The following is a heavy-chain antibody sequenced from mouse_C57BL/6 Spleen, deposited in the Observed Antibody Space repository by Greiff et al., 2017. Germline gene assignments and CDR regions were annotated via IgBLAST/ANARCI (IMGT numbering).Heavy chain of an antibody. V-gene: IGHV1-18*01. D-gene: IGHD3-2*02. Sequence: VQLQQSGPELVKPGASVKIPCKASGYTFTDYNMDWVKQSHGKSLEWIGDINPNNGGTIYNQKFKGKATLTVDKSSGTAYMELRSLTSEDTAVYYCARGSSGYSYYFDYWGQGTTLTVSS. CDR2: INPNNGGT. CDR3: ARGSSGYSYYFDY. CDR1: GYTFTDYN. J-gene: IGHJ2*01.